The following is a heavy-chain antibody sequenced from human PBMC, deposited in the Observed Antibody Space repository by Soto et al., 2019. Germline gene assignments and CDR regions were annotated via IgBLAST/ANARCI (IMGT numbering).Heavy chain of an antibody. CDR3: VRDLSASTRHFDV. CDR2: INSDGSTI. V-gene: IGHV3-74*01. Sequence: EVQLVESGGGLVQPGGSLRLSCAASGFTLSSYWMHWVRQGPGKGLVWVSRINSDGSTISYADSVRGRFAISRDNAKKTLYLQMNSLRADDTAVYYCVRDLSASTRHFDVWGQGTMVTVSS. J-gene: IGHJ3*01. CDR1: GFTLSSYW. D-gene: IGHD1-1*01.